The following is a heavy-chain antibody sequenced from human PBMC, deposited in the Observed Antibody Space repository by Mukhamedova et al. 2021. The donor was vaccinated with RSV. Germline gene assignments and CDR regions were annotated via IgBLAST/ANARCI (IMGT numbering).Heavy chain of an antibody. D-gene: IGHD2-2*01. J-gene: IGHJ6*02. CDR2: IIPIFGTA. Sequence: GQGLEWMGGIIPIFGTANYAQKFQGRVTITADESTSTAYMELSSLRSEDTAGYYCARADGSSSTRSYYYGMDVWGQGTTVTVSS. V-gene: IGHV1-69*01. CDR3: ARADGSSSTRSYYYGMDV.